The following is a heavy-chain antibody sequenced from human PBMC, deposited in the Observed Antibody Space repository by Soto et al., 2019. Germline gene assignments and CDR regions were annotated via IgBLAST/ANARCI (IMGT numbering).Heavy chain of an antibody. J-gene: IGHJ4*02. CDR1: CGSFSGYY. CDR3: AREGYCSGGSCYSRTLDY. CDR2: TNHSGST. Sequence: SETLSLTCAVYCGSFSGYYWSWIRQPPGKGLEWIGETNHSGSTNYNPSLKSRVTISVDTSKNQFSLKLSSATAADTAVYYCAREGYCSGGSCYSRTLDYWGQGTLVTVSS. D-gene: IGHD2-15*01. V-gene: IGHV4-34*01.